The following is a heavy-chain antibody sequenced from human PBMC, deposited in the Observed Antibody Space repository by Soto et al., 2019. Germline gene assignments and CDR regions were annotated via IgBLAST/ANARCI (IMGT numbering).Heavy chain of an antibody. D-gene: IGHD6-19*01. CDR2: IYSGGST. Sequence: GSLRLSCAASGFTVSSNYMSWVRQAPGKGLEWVSVIYSGGSTYYADSVKGRFTISRDNSKNTLYLQMNSLRAEDTAVYYCARDQLAVAGIVYYYYGMDVWGQGTTVTVSS. J-gene: IGHJ6*02. V-gene: IGHV3-66*01. CDR1: GFTVSSNY. CDR3: ARDQLAVAGIVYYYYGMDV.